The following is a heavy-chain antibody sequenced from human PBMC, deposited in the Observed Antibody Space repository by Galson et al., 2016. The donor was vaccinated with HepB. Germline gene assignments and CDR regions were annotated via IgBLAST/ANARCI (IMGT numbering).Heavy chain of an antibody. J-gene: IGHJ4*02. CDR3: ARGDPDLWFGTLDY. CDR2: INAGNGNT. Sequence: SVKVSCKASGYTFTSYAMHWVRQAPGQRLEWMGWINAGNGNTKYSQKFQGRVTITRDTSASTAYMELSSLRSEDTAVYYCARGDPDLWFGTLDYWGQGTPVTVSS. D-gene: IGHD3-10*01. CDR1: GYTFTSYA. V-gene: IGHV1-3*01.